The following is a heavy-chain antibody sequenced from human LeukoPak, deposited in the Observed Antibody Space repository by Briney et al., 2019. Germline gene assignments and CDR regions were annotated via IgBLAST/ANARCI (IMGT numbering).Heavy chain of an antibody. V-gene: IGHV1-2*06. D-gene: IGHD3-10*01. CDR2: INPNSGGS. CDR1: GYTFTAYY. CDR3: ARDLDRDDDY. J-gene: IGHJ4*02. Sequence: GASVKVSCKASGYTFTAYYVHWVRQAPGQGLEWMGRINPNSGGSNYAQKFQDRVTMTRDTSISTAYMELSRLTSDDTAMYYCARDLDRDDDYWGQGTLVTVSS.